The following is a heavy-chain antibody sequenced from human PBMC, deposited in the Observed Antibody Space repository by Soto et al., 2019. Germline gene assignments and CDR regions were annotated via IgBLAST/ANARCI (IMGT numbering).Heavy chain of an antibody. CDR2: ISAYNGNT. CDR3: ASSGPYDFWSGYSYYFDY. CDR1: GYTFTSYG. Sequence: PSVKVSCKASGYTFTSYGISWVRQAPGQGLEWMGWISAYNGNTNYAQKLQGRVTMTTDTSTSTAYMELRSLRSDDTAVYYCASSGPYDFWSGYSYYFDYWGQGTLVTVSS. J-gene: IGHJ4*02. D-gene: IGHD3-3*01. V-gene: IGHV1-18*01.